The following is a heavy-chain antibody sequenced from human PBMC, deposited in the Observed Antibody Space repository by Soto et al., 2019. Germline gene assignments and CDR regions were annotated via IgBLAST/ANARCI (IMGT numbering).Heavy chain of an antibody. CDR2: TYYRSKRYN. V-gene: IGHV6-1*01. CDR3: ARSKIYSWNYWYDGAFDI. D-gene: IGHD1-7*01. Sequence: SQTLSLTCAISGDSVSSNSAAWNWIRQSPSRGLEWLGRTYYRSKRYNDYAVSVKSRITINPDTSKNQFSLQLNSVTPEDSAVYYCARSKIYSWNYWYDGAFDIWGEGTMATVSS. CDR1: GDSVSSNSAA. J-gene: IGHJ3*02.